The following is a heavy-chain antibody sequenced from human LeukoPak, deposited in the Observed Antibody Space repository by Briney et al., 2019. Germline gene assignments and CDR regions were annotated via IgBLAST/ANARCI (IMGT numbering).Heavy chain of an antibody. D-gene: IGHD6-13*01. CDR2: IYYSGST. Sequence: SQTLSLTCTVSGGSISSGGYYWSWIRQHPGKGLEWIGYIYYSGSTNYNPSLKSRVTISVDTSKNQFSLKLSSVTAADTAVYYCARWGGWEAAAGTAFDYWGQGTLVTVSS. V-gene: IGHV4-31*03. CDR1: GGSISSGGYY. J-gene: IGHJ4*02. CDR3: ARWGGWEAAAGTAFDY.